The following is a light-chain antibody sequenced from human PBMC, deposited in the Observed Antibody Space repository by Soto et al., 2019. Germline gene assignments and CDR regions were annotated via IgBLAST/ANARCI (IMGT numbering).Light chain of an antibody. Sequence: DVVMTQSPLSLPVTLGQPASISCRSSQSLLYSDGNTFLNWFQQRPGQSPRRLIYKVSNRDSGVPDRFSGRGSGTDFTLRISRVAAEDVGVYYCMQGTHWPPTFGQGTKVEIK. CDR3: MQGTHWPPT. CDR2: KVS. CDR1: QSLLYSDGNTF. J-gene: IGKJ1*01. V-gene: IGKV2-30*01.